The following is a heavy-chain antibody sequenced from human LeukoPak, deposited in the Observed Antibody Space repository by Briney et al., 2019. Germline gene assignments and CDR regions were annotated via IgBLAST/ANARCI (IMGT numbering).Heavy chain of an antibody. J-gene: IGHJ4*02. D-gene: IGHD4-17*01. CDR3: ARVPSDGDHYDY. Sequence: ASVTVSCKASGYTFTGYYIHWVRQAPGQGLAWMGWINPNRGGTNYAQKFQGRVTMTRDTSINTVYMELSRLRSDDTAVYYCARVPSDGDHYDYWGQGTLVTVSS. CDR2: INPNRGGT. CDR1: GYTFTGYY. V-gene: IGHV1-2*02.